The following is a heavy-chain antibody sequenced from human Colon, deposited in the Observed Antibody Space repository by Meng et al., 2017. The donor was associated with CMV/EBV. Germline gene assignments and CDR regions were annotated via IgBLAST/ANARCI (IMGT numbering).Heavy chain of an antibody. CDR1: GLNIRTKY. J-gene: IGHJ4*02. CDR3: ARQVRNDGRFDH. CDR2: SYADGST. Sequence: LSCEVSGLNIRTKYMSWVRQAPGKRLEWVAVSYADGSTNYADFARGRFTISRDSSKNTVYLQMSSVRIDDTAVYYCARQVRNDGRFDHWGQGTLVTVSS. V-gene: IGHV3-66*02.